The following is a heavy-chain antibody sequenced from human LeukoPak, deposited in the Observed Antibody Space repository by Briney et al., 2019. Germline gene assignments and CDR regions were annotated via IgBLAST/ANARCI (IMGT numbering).Heavy chain of an antibody. CDR2: IIPIFGTA. D-gene: IGHD4-17*01. CDR1: GGTFNSYG. CDR3: ARDGDYSHFDY. V-gene: IGHV1-69*06. Sequence: GASVKVSCKASGGTFNSYGITWVRQAPGQGLEWMGGIIPIFGTANYAQKFQGRVTITADKSTSTAYMELSSLRSEDTAVYYCARDGDYSHFDYWGQGTLVTVSS. J-gene: IGHJ4*02.